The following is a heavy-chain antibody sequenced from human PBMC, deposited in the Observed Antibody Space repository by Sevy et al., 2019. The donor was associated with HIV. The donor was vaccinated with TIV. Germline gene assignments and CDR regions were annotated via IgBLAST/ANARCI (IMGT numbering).Heavy chain of an antibody. CDR2: INHSGST. Sequence: SETLSLTCAVYGGSFSGYYWSWIRQPPGKGLEWFGEINHSGSTNYNPSLKSRVTISVDTSKNRFSLKLSSVTAADTAVYYCARVGGAWVTYYFDYWGQGTLVTVSS. CDR3: ARVGGAWVTYYFDY. CDR1: GGSFSGYY. J-gene: IGHJ4*02. D-gene: IGHD5-18*01. V-gene: IGHV4-34*01.